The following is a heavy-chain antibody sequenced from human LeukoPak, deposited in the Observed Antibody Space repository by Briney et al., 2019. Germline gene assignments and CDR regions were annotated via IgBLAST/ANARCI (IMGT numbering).Heavy chain of an antibody. Sequence: EGSLRLSCAASGFTFSDYYMSWIRQAPGEGLEWISYISGSGDRIYYADSVKGRFTISRDNAKNSLYLQLNSLRAEDTAVYYCARDYAWDSYGLVLDSWGQGALVTVSS. CDR2: ISGSGDRI. CDR1: GFTFSDYY. J-gene: IGHJ4*02. CDR3: ARDYAWDSYGLVLDS. D-gene: IGHD3-16*02. V-gene: IGHV3-11*01.